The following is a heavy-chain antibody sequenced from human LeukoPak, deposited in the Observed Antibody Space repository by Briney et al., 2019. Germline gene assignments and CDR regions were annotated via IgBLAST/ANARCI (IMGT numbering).Heavy chain of an antibody. Sequence: SETLSLTCTVSGGSISNYYWSWIRQPPGKGLEWIGYIYYSGSTNYNPSLKSRVTISVDTSKNQFSLKLSSVTAADTAVYYCARDLAGSNAFDIWGQGTMVTASS. CDR1: GGSISNYY. CDR3: ARDLAGSNAFDI. V-gene: IGHV4-59*01. D-gene: IGHD6-19*01. CDR2: IYYSGST. J-gene: IGHJ3*02.